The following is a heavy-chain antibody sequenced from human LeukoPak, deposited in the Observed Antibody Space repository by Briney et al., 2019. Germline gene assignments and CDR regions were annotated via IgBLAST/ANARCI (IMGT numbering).Heavy chain of an antibody. CDR3: ASGGYSGYDRQSYFDY. CDR1: GGTFSSYA. Sequence: AASVKVSCKASGGTFSSYAISWVRQAPGQGLEWMGGIIPIFGTANYAQKFQGRVTITADESTSTAYMELSSLRSEDTAVYYCASGGYSGYDRQSYFDYWGRGTLVTVSS. CDR2: IIPIFGTA. J-gene: IGHJ4*02. D-gene: IGHD5-12*01. V-gene: IGHV1-69*13.